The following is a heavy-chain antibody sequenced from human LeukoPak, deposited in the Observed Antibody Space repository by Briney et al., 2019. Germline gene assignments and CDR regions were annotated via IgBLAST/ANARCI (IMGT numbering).Heavy chain of an antibody. V-gene: IGHV4-39*07. CDR2: IYYSGST. Sequence: SETLSLTCTVSGGSISSSSYYWGWIRQPPGKGLEWIGSIYYSGSTYYNPSLKSRVTISVDTSKNQFSLKLSSVTAADTAVYYCARDPAADYDFWSGPYPGWFDPWGQGTLVTVSS. CDR1: GGSISSSSYY. D-gene: IGHD3-3*01. CDR3: ARDPAADYDFWSGPYPGWFDP. J-gene: IGHJ5*02.